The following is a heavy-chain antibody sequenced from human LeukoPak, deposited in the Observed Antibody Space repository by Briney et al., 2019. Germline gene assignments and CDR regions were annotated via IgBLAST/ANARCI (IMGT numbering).Heavy chain of an antibody. V-gene: IGHV3-21*01. Sequence: PGGSLRLPCAASGFTFSSYSMNWVRQAPGKGLEWVSSISSSSSYIYYADSVKGRFTISRDNAKNSLYLQMNSLRAEDTAVYYCARGVHYYDSSGTPDYWGQGTLVTVSS. CDR3: ARGVHYYDSSGTPDY. CDR1: GFTFSSYS. J-gene: IGHJ4*02. D-gene: IGHD3-22*01. CDR2: ISSSSSYI.